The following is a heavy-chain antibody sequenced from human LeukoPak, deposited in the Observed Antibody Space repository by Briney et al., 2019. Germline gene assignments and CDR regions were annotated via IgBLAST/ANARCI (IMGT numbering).Heavy chain of an antibody. CDR3: AMLEDSVVVVALPGFDP. Sequence: SVKVSCKASGGTFSSYAISWVRQAPGQGLEWMGGIIPIFGTANYAQKFQGRVTITADESTSTGYMELSSLRSEDTAVYYCAMLEDSVVVVALPGFDPWGQGTLVTVSS. CDR2: IIPIFGTA. J-gene: IGHJ5*02. D-gene: IGHD2-15*01. V-gene: IGHV1-69*13. CDR1: GGTFSSYA.